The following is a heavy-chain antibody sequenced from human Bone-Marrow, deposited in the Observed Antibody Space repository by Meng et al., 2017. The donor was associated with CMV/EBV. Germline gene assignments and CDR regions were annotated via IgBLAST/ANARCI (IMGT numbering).Heavy chain of an antibody. J-gene: IGHJ1*01. Sequence: QVRLVESGAEVKKPGASVKVSCKVSGYNLTELSVHWVRQATGKGLEWMGGFDPEDGETIYAQKFQGRVTMTEDTSTDTAYMELSSLRSEDTAVYYCATSYDILTGYPEYFQHWGQGTLVTVPS. D-gene: IGHD3-9*01. CDR3: ATSYDILTGYPEYFQH. CDR2: FDPEDGET. V-gene: IGHV1-24*01. CDR1: GYNLTELS.